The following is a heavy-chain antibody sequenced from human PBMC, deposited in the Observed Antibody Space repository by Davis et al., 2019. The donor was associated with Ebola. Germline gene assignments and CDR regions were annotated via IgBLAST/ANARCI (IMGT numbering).Heavy chain of an antibody. D-gene: IGHD1-26*01. V-gene: IGHV3-7*01. J-gene: IGHJ4*02. CDR1: GFTFNNYW. CDR2: TRPDGSEK. CDR3: ARDQVGAWYYFDY. Sequence: GGSLRLSCAASGFTFNNYWMSWVRQAPGMGLEWVANTRPDGSEKYYVDSVKGRFTISRDNAKNSLYLQMNSLRAEDTAVYYCARDQVGAWYYFDYWGQGTLVTVSS.